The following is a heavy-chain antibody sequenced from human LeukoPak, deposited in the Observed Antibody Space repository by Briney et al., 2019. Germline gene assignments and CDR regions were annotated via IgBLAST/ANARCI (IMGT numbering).Heavy chain of an antibody. J-gene: IGHJ4*02. V-gene: IGHV1-69*13. Sequence: GASVTVSCKASGGTFSSYAISWVRQAPGQGLEWMGGIIPIFGTANYAQKFQGRVTITADESTSTAYMELSSLRSEDTAVYYCARLVDTAMLYYFDYWGQGTLVTVSS. CDR3: ARLVDTAMLYYFDY. CDR1: GGTFSSYA. D-gene: IGHD5-18*01. CDR2: IIPIFGTA.